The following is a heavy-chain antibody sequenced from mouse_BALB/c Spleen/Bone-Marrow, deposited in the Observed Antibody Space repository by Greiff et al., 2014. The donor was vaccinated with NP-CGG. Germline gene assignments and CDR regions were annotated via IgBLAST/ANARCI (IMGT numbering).Heavy chain of an antibody. Sequence: EVQLQQSGAELVKPGASVKLSCTTSGFNIKDTYIHWVKQRPEQGLEWIGRIDPANGNTKYDPEFQGKATITADTSSNTAYLHLSSLTAEDTAVYSCAHDAPFAYWGQGTLVTVSA. D-gene: IGHD2-3*01. CDR2: IDPANGNT. V-gene: IGHV14-3*02. CDR1: GFNIKDTY. J-gene: IGHJ3*01. CDR3: AHDAPFAY.